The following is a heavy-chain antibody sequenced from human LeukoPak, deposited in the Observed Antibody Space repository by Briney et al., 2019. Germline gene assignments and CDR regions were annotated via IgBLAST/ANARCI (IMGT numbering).Heavy chain of an antibody. J-gene: IGHJ5*02. Sequence: SETLSLTCAVYGGSFSGYYWSWIRQPPGKGLEWIGYMDYSGNTNYNPSLKSRVTVSVDTSKNQFSLKLSSVTAADTAVYYCARGLSSYGIGWFDPWGQGTLVTVSS. CDR1: GGSFSGYY. CDR3: ARGLSSYGIGWFDP. D-gene: IGHD1-1*01. CDR2: MDYSGNT. V-gene: IGHV4-59*01.